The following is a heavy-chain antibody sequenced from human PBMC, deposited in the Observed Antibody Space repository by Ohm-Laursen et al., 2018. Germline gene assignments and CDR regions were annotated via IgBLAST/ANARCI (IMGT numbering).Heavy chain of an antibody. V-gene: IGHV3-9*01. Sequence: SLRLSCSASGFTFADYAMHWVRQAPGKSLEWVSGISWNSGSIGYADSVKGRFTISRDNAKNSLYLQMNSLRAEDTALYYCAKDNSSGWYELDYWGQGTLVTVSS. CDR1: GFTFADYA. J-gene: IGHJ4*02. CDR2: ISWNSGSI. D-gene: IGHD6-19*01. CDR3: AKDNSSGWYELDY.